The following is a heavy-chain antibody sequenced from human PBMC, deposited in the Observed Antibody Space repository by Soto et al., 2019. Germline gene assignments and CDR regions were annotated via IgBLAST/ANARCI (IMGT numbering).Heavy chain of an antibody. D-gene: IGHD2-15*01. Sequence: SETLSLTCTVSGVSISSSYWSWLRQSPGTGLEWIGYIYYTGTTNYNPSLKRRVTISLDTAKNQFSLNVNSLTTADTAVYFCARGGNRLSTTASGVGGFDFWGQGTLVTVSS. CDR3: ARGGNRLSTTASGVGGFDF. CDR1: GVSISSSY. J-gene: IGHJ4*02. CDR2: IYYTGTT. V-gene: IGHV4-59*01.